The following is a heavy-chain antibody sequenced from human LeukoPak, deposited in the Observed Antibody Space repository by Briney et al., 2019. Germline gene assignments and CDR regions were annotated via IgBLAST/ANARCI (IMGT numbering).Heavy chain of an antibody. CDR2: IFHTGST. CDR3: ARLGLFVDY. D-gene: IGHD3-16*01. J-gene: IGHJ4*02. Sequence: PSETLSLTCTVSGDSISSGNYWGWIRPPPGKGLEWIGSIFHTGSTYYNLSLKSRVTISVDTSKNQFSLRLSSVTAADTAVYYCARLGLFVDYWGQGTLVTVSS. V-gene: IGHV4-38-2*02. CDR1: GDSISSGNY.